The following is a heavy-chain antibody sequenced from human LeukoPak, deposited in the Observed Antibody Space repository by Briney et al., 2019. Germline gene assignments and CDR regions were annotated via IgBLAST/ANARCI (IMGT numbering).Heavy chain of an antibody. J-gene: IGHJ4*02. CDR3: ARSPDILTGENFDY. V-gene: IGHV1-2*02. D-gene: IGHD3-9*01. CDR2: INLNSGGT. CDR1: GYTFTGYY. Sequence: GSVQVSCKASGYTFTGYYMHWVRQAPGQGLEWMGWINLNSGGTNYAQKFQGRVTMTRDTSINTAYMELSRLRSDDTAVYYCARSPDILTGENFDYWGQGTLVTVSS.